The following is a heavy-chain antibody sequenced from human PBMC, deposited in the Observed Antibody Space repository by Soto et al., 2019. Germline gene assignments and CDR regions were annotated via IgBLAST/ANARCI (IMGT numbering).Heavy chain of an antibody. V-gene: IGHV1-3*01. D-gene: IGHD2-21*01. CDR1: GYTFTSYA. CDR2: INAGNGNT. CDR3: ARDLISLNYYYYCLDV. J-gene: IGHJ6*03. Sequence: QVQLVQSGAAVKKPGASVKVSCQASGYTFTSYAMHWVRQAPGQRPERMGWINAGNGNTKYSQKFQGRVTITRDTSASTAYRELRILRSEDTAVYYCARDLISLNYYYYCLDVWGKGTTVTVSS.